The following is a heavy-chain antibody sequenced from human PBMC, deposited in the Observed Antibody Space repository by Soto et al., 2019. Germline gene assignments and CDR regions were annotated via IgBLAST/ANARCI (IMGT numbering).Heavy chain of an antibody. CDR1: GGSMSEYF. V-gene: IGHV4-59*01. D-gene: IGHD3-10*01. J-gene: IGHJ4*02. CDR3: ARDGYDGSGSPYPAY. CDR2: IYYLGST. Sequence: PSETLSLTCTVSGGSMSEYFWSWVRQSPGKGLEWIGYIYYLGSTDYNPSLKSRVTISVDTSKRQSSLKLSSVTAADTAIYYCARDGYDGSGSPYPAYWGPGXQVTVSS.